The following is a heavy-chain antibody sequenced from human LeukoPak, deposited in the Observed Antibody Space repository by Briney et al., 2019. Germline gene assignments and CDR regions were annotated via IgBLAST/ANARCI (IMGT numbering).Heavy chain of an antibody. CDR3: ARVGITMVRGVSLDGMDV. J-gene: IGHJ6*02. CDR2: IKQDESEK. V-gene: IGHV3-7*01. D-gene: IGHD3-10*01. CDR1: GFTFSSYW. Sequence: GGSVRLSCAASGFTFSSYWMSWVRQAPGKGLEWVANIKQDESEKHYVDSVKGRFTISRDNAKNSLYLQMNSLRAEDTAVYYCARVGITMVRGVSLDGMDVWGQGTTVTVSS.